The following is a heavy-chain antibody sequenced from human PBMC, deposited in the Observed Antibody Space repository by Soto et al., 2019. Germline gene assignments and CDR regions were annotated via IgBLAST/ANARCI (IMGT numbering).Heavy chain of an antibody. J-gene: IGHJ6*03. CDR1: GYTFTSYA. Sequence: GASVKVSCKASGYTFTSYAMHWVRQAPGQRLEWMGWINAGNGNTKYSQKFQGRVTITRDTSASTAYMELSSLRSEDTAVYYCARDGLDIVAAGGDYYYYMDVWGKGTTVTVSS. CDR2: INAGNGNT. CDR3: ARDGLDIVAAGGDYYYYMDV. V-gene: IGHV1-3*01. D-gene: IGHD5-12*01.